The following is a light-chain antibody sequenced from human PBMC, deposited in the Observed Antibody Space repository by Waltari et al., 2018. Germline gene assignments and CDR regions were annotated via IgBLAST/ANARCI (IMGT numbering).Light chain of an antibody. J-gene: IGLJ2*01. CDR2: EVS. V-gene: IGLV2-23*02. CDR1: SSDVGRYNL. Sequence: QSALTQPASVSGSPGQSITISCTGTSSDVGRYNLVPWYQQYPGKAPKLIIYEVSKRPSGVSDRFSGSKSANTASLTISGLQDEDEADYYCCSFAFSSTTSVIFGGGTKLAVL. CDR3: CSFAFSSTTSVI.